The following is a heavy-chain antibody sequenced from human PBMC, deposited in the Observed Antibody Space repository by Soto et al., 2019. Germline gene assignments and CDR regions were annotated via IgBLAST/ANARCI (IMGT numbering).Heavy chain of an antibody. CDR1: GVTFSSET. V-gene: IGHV1-69*01. CDR2: IIPLFGTA. CDR3: ATELGENPASPFDA. J-gene: IGHJ4*02. Sequence: QVQLVQSGADVKKPGSSVTVSCQASGVTFSSETLGWVRQAPGQGLEWAGGIIPLFGTASYAQKFQGRVTITADESTSTVYMELSSLRSDDTAVYFCATELGENPASPFDAWGQGTLVTVSS. D-gene: IGHD3-10*01.